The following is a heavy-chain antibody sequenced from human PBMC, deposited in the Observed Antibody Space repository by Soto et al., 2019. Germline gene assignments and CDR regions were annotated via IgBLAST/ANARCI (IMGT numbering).Heavy chain of an antibody. CDR3: AHGSGWLSDY. CDR1: GFSLSSPAVG. D-gene: IGHD6-19*01. J-gene: IGHJ4*02. V-gene: IGHV2-5*01. CDR2: IYWNDNN. Sequence: QITLKESGPTLVKPTQTLTLTCTFSGFSLSSPAVGVNWIRQPPGKALEWLALIYWNDNNQYSPSLRSRLTIPEDTSKNQVVLTMTHVDPADTATYYCAHGSGWLSDYWGQGTLVTVSS.